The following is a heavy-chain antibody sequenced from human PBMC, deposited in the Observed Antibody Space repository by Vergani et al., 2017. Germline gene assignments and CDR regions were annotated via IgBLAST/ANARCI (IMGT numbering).Heavy chain of an antibody. CDR3: TRHDRFGDGACLHFDH. Sequence: EVMLVQSGAEVKKPGESLKISCKYSESSFISNEIAWVRQMSGKGLQWMGNINPIDSKIAYSPSFQGQAIMSLDKSITTAYLQWRSLKASDTAIYYCTRHDRFGDGACLHFDHWGQGTQVTVSS. D-gene: IGHD3-10*01. J-gene: IGHJ4*02. V-gene: IGHV5-51*01. CDR2: INPIDSKI. CDR1: ESSFISNE.